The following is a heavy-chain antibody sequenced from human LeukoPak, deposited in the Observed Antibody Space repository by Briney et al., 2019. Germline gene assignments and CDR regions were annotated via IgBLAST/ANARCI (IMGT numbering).Heavy chain of an antibody. V-gene: IGHV4-30-4*08. CDR3: AREICSSTSCPPPEWVDY. J-gene: IGHJ4*02. CDR2: IYYSGST. D-gene: IGHD2-2*01. CDR1: GGSISSGDYY. Sequence: SETLSLTCTVSGGSISSGDYYWSWIRQPPGKGLEWIGYIYYSGSTYYNPSLKSRVIISVDTSKNQFSLKLSSVTAADTAVYYCAREICSSTSCPPPEWVDYWGQGTLVTVSS.